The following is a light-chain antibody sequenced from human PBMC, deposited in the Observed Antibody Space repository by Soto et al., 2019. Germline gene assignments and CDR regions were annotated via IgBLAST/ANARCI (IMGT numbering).Light chain of an antibody. CDR3: QQYNSYSWT. CDR2: EAS. CDR1: QNINNW. J-gene: IGKJ1*01. V-gene: IGKV1-5*03. Sequence: DIQMTQSPSTLSASVGDRVTITCRASQNINNWLAWYQQKPGKAPNLLIYEASSLESGVPSRFGGSRSGTEFTLNISSLQPDDFATYYCQQYNSYSWTFGQGTKVEIK.